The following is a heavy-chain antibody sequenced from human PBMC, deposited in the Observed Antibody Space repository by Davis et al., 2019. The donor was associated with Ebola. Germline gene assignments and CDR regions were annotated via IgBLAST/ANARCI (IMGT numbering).Heavy chain of an antibody. D-gene: IGHD3-9*01. CDR2: MNPNSGNT. CDR3: ARSFLHYDILTCYHLTGYYYYGMDV. CDR1: GYTFTSYD. V-gene: IGHV1-8*01. Sequence: ASVKVSCKASGYTFTSYDINWVRQATGQGLEWMGWMNPNSGNTGYAQKFQGRVTMTRNTSISTAYMELSSLRSEDTAVYYCARSFLHYDILTCYHLTGYYYYGMDVWGQGTTVTVSS. J-gene: IGHJ6*02.